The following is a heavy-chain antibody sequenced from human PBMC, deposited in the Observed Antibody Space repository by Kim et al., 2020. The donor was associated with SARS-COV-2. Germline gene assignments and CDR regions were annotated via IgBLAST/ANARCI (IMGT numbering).Heavy chain of an antibody. D-gene: IGHD2-2*02. J-gene: IGHJ6*02. V-gene: IGHV1-3*01. Sequence: ASVKVSCKASGYTFTSYAMHWVRQAPGQRLEWMGWINAGNGNTKYSQKFQGRVTITRDTSASTAYMELSSLRSEDTAVYYCARDGIVVVPAAIPAGDSYYDYYYGMDVWGQGTTVTVSS. CDR3: ARDGIVVVPAAIPAGDSYYDYYYGMDV. CDR1: GYTFTSYA. CDR2: INAGNGNT.